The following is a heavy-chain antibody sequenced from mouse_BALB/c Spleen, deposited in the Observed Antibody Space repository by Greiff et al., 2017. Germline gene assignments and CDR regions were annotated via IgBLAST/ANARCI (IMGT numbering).Heavy chain of an antibody. CDR2: IRNKANGYTT. D-gene: IGHD1-1*01. Sequence: EVQLVESGGGLVQPGGSLSLSCATSGFTFTDYYMSWVRQPPGKALEWLGFIRNKANGYTTEYSASVKGRFTISRDNSQNILYLQMNTLRAEDSATYYCARGYYGSSNVAWFAYWGQGTLVTVSA. CDR3: ARGYYGSSNVAWFAY. CDR1: GFTFTDYY. J-gene: IGHJ3*01. V-gene: IGHV7-3*02.